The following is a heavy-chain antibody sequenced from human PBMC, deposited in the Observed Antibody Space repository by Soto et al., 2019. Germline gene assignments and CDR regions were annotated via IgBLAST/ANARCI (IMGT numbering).Heavy chain of an antibody. D-gene: IGHD1-26*01. CDR2: INHSGST. V-gene: IGHV4-39*07. CDR3: ARGKATEDYYYYGMDV. J-gene: IGHJ6*02. CDR1: GGSISSGGYY. Sequence: SATLSLTCTVSGGSISSGGYYWSWIRQPPGKGLEWIGEINHSGSTNYNPSLKSRVTISVDTSKNQFSLKLSSVTAADTAVYYCARGKATEDYYYYGMDVWGQGTTVTVSS.